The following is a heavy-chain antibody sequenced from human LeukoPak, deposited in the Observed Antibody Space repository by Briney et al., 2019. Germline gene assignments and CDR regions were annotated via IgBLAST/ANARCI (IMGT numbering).Heavy chain of an antibody. V-gene: IGHV3-23*01. CDR3: ARGSKTAGTIYSFDY. D-gene: IGHD6-13*01. CDR2: ISVSVDST. J-gene: IGHJ4*02. Sequence: PGGSLRLSCAASGFTFSSYGMSWVRQAPGKGLEWVSGISVSVDSTYYADSVKGRFTISRDNSKNTVYLQMNSLRAEDTAVYYCARGSKTAGTIYSFDYWGLGTLVTVSS. CDR1: GFTFSSYG.